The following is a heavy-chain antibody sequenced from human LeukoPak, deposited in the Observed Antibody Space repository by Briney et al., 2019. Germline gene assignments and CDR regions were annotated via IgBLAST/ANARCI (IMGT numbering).Heavy chain of an antibody. Sequence: SETLSLTCAVYGGSFSGYYWSWIRQPPGKGLEWIGEINHSGSTNYNPSVKSRGTMSVDTSKNQFSLKLSSVTAADTAVYYCARGRYYDFWSGYNYYYYGMDVWGQGTTVTVSS. CDR2: INHSGST. CDR1: GGSFSGYY. V-gene: IGHV4-34*01. CDR3: ARGRYYDFWSGYNYYYYGMDV. D-gene: IGHD3-3*01. J-gene: IGHJ6*02.